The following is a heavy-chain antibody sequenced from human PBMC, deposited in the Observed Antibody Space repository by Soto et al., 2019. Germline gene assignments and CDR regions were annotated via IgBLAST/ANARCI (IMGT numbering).Heavy chain of an antibody. CDR2: IIPIIGVT. V-gene: IGHV1-69*17. CDR3: ARESLCAKGADH. Sequence: QVQLVQSGAEVKRPGSSVKVSCESSGDTFNSYVISWVRQAPGQGLEWMGGIIPIIGVTHYAQKFQGRVTISALSSTGTAYMELTNLGFEDTALYYCARESLCAKGADHCGQGPLVTVSS. CDR1: GDTFNSYV. J-gene: IGHJ4*02. D-gene: IGHD3-16*01.